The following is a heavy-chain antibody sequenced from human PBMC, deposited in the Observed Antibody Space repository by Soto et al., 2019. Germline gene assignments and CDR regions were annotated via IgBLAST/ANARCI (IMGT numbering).Heavy chain of an antibody. V-gene: IGHV3-11*05. J-gene: IGHJ4*02. Sequence: QVLLVESGGGLVKPGGSLRLSCAASGFTFSDYYMSWIRQAPGKGLEWVSYISSSSSYTNYADSLKGRFTISRDNAKNSLYLQINSLRVEDTAVYYCARVGIPVAGTPVDYWGQGTLVTVSP. CDR3: ARVGIPVAGTPVDY. CDR2: ISSSSSYT. CDR1: GFTFSDYY. D-gene: IGHD6-19*01.